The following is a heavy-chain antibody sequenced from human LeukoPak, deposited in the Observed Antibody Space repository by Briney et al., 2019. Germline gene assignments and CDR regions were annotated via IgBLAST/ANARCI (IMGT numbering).Heavy chain of an antibody. CDR3: ARDFCCGDPSFDY. D-gene: IGHD2-21*02. V-gene: IGHV1-3*01. CDR2: INAGNGNT. Sequence: ASVKVSCKASGYTFTSYAMHWVRQAPGQRLEWMGWINAGNGNTKYSQKFQGRVTITRDTSASTAYMELSSLRSEDTAVHYCARDFCCGDPSFDYWGQGTLVTVSS. J-gene: IGHJ4*02. CDR1: GYTFTSYA.